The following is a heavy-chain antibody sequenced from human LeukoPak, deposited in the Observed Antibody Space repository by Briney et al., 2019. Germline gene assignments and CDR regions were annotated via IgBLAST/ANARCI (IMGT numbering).Heavy chain of an antibody. J-gene: IGHJ3*02. CDR3: AREYSSSWYERGLDAFDI. Sequence: KPGGSLGLSCAASGFTFSDYYMSWIRQAPGKGLEWVSYISSSGSTIYYADSVKGRFTISRDNAKNSLYLQMNSLRAEDTAVYYCAREYSSSWYERGLDAFDIWGQGTMVTVSS. CDR1: GFTFSDYY. D-gene: IGHD6-13*01. V-gene: IGHV3-11*01. CDR2: ISSSGSTI.